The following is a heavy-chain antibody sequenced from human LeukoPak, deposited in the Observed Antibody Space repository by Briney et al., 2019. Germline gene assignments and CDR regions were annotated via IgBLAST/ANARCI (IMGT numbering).Heavy chain of an antibody. J-gene: IGHJ5*02. Sequence: SVTLSLTCAGYGGSFIGYDWTWIRQPPGKGLEWIGEINHSGGTNYNPSLKSRVTISVDTSKNQFSLKLSSVTAADTAVYYCASLARGGNWFDPWGQGTLVTVSS. CDR2: INHSGGT. CDR3: ASLARGGNWFDP. D-gene: IGHD6-6*01. V-gene: IGHV4-34*01. CDR1: GGSFIGYD.